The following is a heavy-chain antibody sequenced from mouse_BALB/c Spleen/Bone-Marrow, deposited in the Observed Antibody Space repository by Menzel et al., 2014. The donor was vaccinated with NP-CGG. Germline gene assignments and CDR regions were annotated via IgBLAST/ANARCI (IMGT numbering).Heavy chain of an antibody. CDR2: IRNKANGYTT. Sequence: EVKLMESGGGLVQPGGSLRLSCATSGFTFTDYYMSWVRQPPGKALEWLGFIRNKANGYTTEYSASVKGRFTISRDNSQSILYLQMNTLRAEDSAAYYCARDRAARATGYYFDYWGQGTTLTVSS. CDR1: GFTFTDYY. CDR3: ARDRAARATGYYFDY. D-gene: IGHD3-1*01. V-gene: IGHV7-3*02. J-gene: IGHJ2*01.